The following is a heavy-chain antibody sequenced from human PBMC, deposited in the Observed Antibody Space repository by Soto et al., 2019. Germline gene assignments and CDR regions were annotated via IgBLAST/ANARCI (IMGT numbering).Heavy chain of an antibody. CDR2: IYPGDSDT. CDR1: GYSFTSYW. J-gene: IGHJ6*02. D-gene: IGHD3-3*01. V-gene: IGHV5-51*01. Sequence: GESLKISCKGSGYSFTSYWIGWVRQMPGKGLEWMGIIYPGDSDTRYSPSFQGQVTISADKSISTAYLQWSSLKASDTAMYYCARRNDFWSGYSGKPYYYYGMDVWGQGTTVTVSS. CDR3: ARRNDFWSGYSGKPYYYYGMDV.